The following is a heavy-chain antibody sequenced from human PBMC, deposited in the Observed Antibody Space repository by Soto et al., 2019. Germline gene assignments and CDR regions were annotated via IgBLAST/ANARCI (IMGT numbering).Heavy chain of an antibody. CDR3: AREKNYYDSSGYFDY. V-gene: IGHV3-48*03. CDR1: GFTFSSYE. CDR2: ISSSGSTI. D-gene: IGHD3-22*01. Sequence: GGSLRLSCAASGFTFSSYEMNWVRQAPGKGLEWVSYISSSGSTIYYADSVKGRFTISRDNAKNSLYLQMNSLRAEDTAVYYCAREKNYYDSSGYFDYWGQGTLVTVSS. J-gene: IGHJ4*02.